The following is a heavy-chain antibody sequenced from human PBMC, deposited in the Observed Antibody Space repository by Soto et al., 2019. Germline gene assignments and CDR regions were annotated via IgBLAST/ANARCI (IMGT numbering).Heavy chain of an antibody. CDR3: ARAQGVAAAGITWFDP. CDR2: IHSSGST. CDR1: GASMNSYH. J-gene: IGHJ5*02. D-gene: IGHD6-13*01. Sequence: PSETLSLTCTVSGASMNSYHWSWIRQPAGKGLEWIGHIHSSGSTNYNPSLKSRVTMSVDTSKNQFSLRLMSLTAADTAVYYCARAQGVAAAGITWFDPWGPGSLVTVSS. V-gene: IGHV4-4*07.